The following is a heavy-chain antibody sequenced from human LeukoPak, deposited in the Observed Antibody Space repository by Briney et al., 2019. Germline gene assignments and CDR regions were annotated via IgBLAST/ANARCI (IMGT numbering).Heavy chain of an antibody. CDR3: ARHRNWAILYYFDY. Sequence: SETLSLTCTVSDGSISSYYWSWIRQPPGKGLEWIGYISYSGSTNYNPSLKSRVTISVDTSKNQFSLKLSSVTAADTAVYYCARHRNWAILYYFDYWGQGTLVTVSS. D-gene: IGHD7-27*01. CDR2: ISYSGST. CDR1: DGSISSYY. J-gene: IGHJ4*02. V-gene: IGHV4-59*08.